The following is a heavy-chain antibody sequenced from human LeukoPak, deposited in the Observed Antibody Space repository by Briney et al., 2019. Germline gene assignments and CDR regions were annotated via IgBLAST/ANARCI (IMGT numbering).Heavy chain of an antibody. CDR3: ARSAWNGGGGFDP. D-gene: IGHD3-16*01. V-gene: IGHV4-34*01. CDR2: VNHGGDT. CDR1: NGSFSGYH. Sequence: SETLSLTCAVYNGSFSGYHWSWIRQSPERGLEWIGEVNHGGDTNYNPSLRSRVAISLDTSKNHFSLKLRSVTAADTAVYNCARSAWNGGGGFDPWGRERWSPSPQ. J-gene: IGHJ5*02.